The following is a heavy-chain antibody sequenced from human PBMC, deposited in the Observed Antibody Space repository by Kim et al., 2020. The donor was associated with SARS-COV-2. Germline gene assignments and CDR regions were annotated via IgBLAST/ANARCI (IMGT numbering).Heavy chain of an antibody. CDR2: ISDSGTYT. CDR3: AKAIRTTCTLCGLDV. J-gene: IGHJ6*02. Sequence: GGSLRLSCAASRFTFSSYAMNWVRQAPGKGLEWVSGISDSGTYTYYADSVKGRFTISRDNSKNTLYLQMNSLRAEDTAVYYCAKAIRTTCTLCGLDVWGQGTTVTVSS. V-gene: IGHV3-23*01. CDR1: RFTFSSYA. D-gene: IGHD2-2*01.